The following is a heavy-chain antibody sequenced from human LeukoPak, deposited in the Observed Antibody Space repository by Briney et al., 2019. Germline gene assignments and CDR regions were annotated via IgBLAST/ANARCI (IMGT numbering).Heavy chain of an antibody. D-gene: IGHD3-22*01. Sequence: PSETLSLTCTVSGGSISSYYWSWIRQPPAKGLEWIGYIYYSGSTNYNPSLKSRVTISVDTSKNQFSLKLSSVTAADTAVYYCARLWSYDSSGYYYPGGVDPGGQGTLVTVSS. V-gene: IGHV4-59*08. CDR3: ARLWSYDSSGYYYPGGVDP. J-gene: IGHJ5*02. CDR1: GGSISSYY. CDR2: IYYSGST.